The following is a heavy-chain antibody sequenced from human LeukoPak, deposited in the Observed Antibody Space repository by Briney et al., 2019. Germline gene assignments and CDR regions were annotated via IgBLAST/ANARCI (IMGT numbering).Heavy chain of an antibody. CDR2: IYHSGST. CDR3: AREVPDVTVIVVAHPHWFDP. V-gene: IGHV4-38-2*02. J-gene: IGHJ5*02. D-gene: IGHD3-22*01. Sequence: SETLSLACTVSGYSISSGYYWGWIRQPPGKGLEWIGSIYHSGSTYYNPSLKSRVTISVDTSKNQFSLKLSSVTAADTAVYYCAREVPDVTVIVVAHPHWFDPWGQGTLVTVSS. CDR1: GYSISSGYY.